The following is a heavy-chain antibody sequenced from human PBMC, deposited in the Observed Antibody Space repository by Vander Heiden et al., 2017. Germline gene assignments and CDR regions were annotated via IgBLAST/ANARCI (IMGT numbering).Heavy chain of an antibody. V-gene: IGHV3-7*01. J-gene: IGHJ4*02. CDR3: ARDWGDDYYDREDYFDY. CDR1: GLTFRSYW. Sequence: EVQLVESGGGLVQPGGALRLSCAASGLTFRSYWMSWVRKAPGKGLEWVANIKQDGSEKYYVDSVKGRFTISRDNAKNSLYLQMNSLRAEDTAVYYCARDWGDDYYDREDYFDYWGQGTLVTVSS. CDR2: IKQDGSEK. D-gene: IGHD3-22*01.